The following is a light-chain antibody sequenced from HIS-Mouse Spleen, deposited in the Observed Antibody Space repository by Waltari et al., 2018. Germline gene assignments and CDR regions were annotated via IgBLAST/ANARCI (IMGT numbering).Light chain of an antibody. CDR3: QVWDSSSDHVV. CDR1: NIGSKS. Sequence: SYVLTQPPSVSVAPGKTARITCGGNNIGSKSVHWYQQKPGQAPVLVVYDDGDGPAGIPGRFPGSNSGNTATLTSSRVEAGDEADYYCQVWDSSSDHVVFGGGTKLTVL. J-gene: IGLJ2*01. CDR2: DDG. V-gene: IGLV3-21*03.